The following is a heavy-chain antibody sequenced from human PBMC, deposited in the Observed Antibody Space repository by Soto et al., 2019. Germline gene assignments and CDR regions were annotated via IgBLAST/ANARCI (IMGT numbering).Heavy chain of an antibody. CDR1: GYTFTNYG. D-gene: IGHD2-2*01. J-gene: IGHJ5*02. CDR2: ISAYNGNT. Sequence: ASVKVSCKASGYTFTNYGISWVRQAPGQGLDWMGWISAYNGNTNYAQTLQGRVTMTTDTSTSTAYMELRSLRSDDTAVYYCARDVYCSSTSCYLARASWWFDPWGQGTLVTVSS. V-gene: IGHV1-18*01. CDR3: ARDVYCSSTSCYLARASWWFDP.